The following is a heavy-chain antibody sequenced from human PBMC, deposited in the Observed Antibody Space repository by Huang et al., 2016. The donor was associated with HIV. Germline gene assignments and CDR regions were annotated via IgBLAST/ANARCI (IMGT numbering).Heavy chain of an antibody. CDR3: THSHLRGGWIDY. J-gene: IGHJ4*02. Sequence: QITLKESGPTLVKPTQTLTLTCTFSGFSLSTSGVGVGWIRQPPGKALAWLALIYWEYDKRYSPSLKSRLTITKDTSKNQLVLTMTNMDPVDTATYYCTHSHLRGGWIDYWGQGTLVTVSS. V-gene: IGHV2-5*02. D-gene: IGHD6-19*01. CDR2: IYWEYDK. CDR1: GFSLSTSGVG.